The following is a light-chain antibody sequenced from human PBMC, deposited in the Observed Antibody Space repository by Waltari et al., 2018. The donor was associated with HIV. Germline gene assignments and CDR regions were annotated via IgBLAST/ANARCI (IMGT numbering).Light chain of an antibody. J-gene: IGKJ2*01. CDR1: QSVTTN. V-gene: IGKV3-15*01. CDR3: QQYNNWPPEDT. Sequence: EIVMTQSPATLSVSPGESAILSCRASQSVTTNLAWYQQKPGPAPRLLIYGASTRATGIPARFSGSGYGTGFTLTISSLQSEDFAIYYCQQYNNWPPEDTFGQGTKLEIK. CDR2: GAS.